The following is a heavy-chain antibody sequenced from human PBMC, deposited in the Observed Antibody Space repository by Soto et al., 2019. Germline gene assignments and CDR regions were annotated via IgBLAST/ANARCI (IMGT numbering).Heavy chain of an antibody. CDR3: AXXXXXXXXXXXXEI. CDR2: IMPIFAIT. V-gene: IGHV1-69*02. J-gene: IGHJ3*02. Sequence: QVQLVQSGAEVKKPGSSVKVSCQVSGDTFRTYGITWVRQAPGQGLEWMGRIMPIFAITDYAQKFQGRVSXTXXXSXXTVYMELSSLVSADTAVYXXAXXXXXXXXXXXXEIWGRGTMVTVSS. CDR1: GDTFRTYG.